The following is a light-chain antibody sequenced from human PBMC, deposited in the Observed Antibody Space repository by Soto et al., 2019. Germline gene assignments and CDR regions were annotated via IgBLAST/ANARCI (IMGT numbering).Light chain of an antibody. CDR3: QQYGSSPWT. V-gene: IGKV3-20*01. Sequence: EIVLTQSPGTLSWSPGERATLSCRASQSVSSSYLAWYQQKPGQAPRPLIYGASSRAIGIPDRFSGSGSVTDFNLTISRMEPEDFAVYYCQQYGSSPWTFGQGTKVEIK. CDR1: QSVSSSY. CDR2: GAS. J-gene: IGKJ1*01.